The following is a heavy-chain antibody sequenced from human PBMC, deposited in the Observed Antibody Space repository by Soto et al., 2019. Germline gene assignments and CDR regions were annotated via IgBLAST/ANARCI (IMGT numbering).Heavy chain of an antibody. CDR3: AREYTYDSYYYYYMDV. J-gene: IGHJ6*03. D-gene: IGHD5-18*01. V-gene: IGHV3-11*01. Sequence: PGGSLRLSCAASGFTFSDYYMSWIRQAPGKGLEWVSYISSSDNTIYYADSVKGRFTISRDNAKNSLYLQMNSLRPEDTAVYFCAREYTYDSYYYYYMDVWGKGTTVTVSS. CDR2: ISSSDNTI. CDR1: GFTFSDYY.